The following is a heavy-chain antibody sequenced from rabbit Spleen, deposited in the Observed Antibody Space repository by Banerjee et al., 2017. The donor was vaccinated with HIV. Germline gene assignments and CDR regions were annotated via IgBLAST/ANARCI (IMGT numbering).Heavy chain of an antibody. CDR3: ARDTSTSFSTYGMDL. J-gene: IGHJ6*01. CDR1: GFDFSTYG. Sequence: QEQLMESGGGLVQPGGSLKLSCKASGFDFSTYGVSWVRQAPGKGLEWIGYIDPLFGTTYYANWVNGRFTISKTSSTTVTLQMTSLTAADTATYFCARDTSTSFSTYGMDLWGPGTLVTVS. CDR2: IDPLFGTT. D-gene: IGHD1-1*01. V-gene: IGHV1S39*01.